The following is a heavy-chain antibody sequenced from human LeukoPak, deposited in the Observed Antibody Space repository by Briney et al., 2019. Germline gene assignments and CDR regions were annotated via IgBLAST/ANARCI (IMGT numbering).Heavy chain of an antibody. V-gene: IGHV3-23*01. J-gene: IGHJ4*02. D-gene: IGHD6-13*01. CDR1: GFSISSYA. CDR3: AKDGSYSSSWYDYDY. Sequence: GGSLRLSCAASGFSISSYAMSWVRQAPGKGLEWVSVISSSGEGENTYYADSVKGRFTISRDNSKYTLYLQMNRLRAEDTAIYYCAKDGSYSSSWYDYDYWGQGTLVTVSS. CDR2: ISSSGEGENT.